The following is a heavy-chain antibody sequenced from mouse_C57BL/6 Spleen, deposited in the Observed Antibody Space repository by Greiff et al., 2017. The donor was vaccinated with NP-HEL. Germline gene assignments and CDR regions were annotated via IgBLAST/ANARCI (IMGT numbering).Heavy chain of an antibody. CDR3: AGRGYSNYGDFDV. J-gene: IGHJ1*03. CDR2: ISSGSSTI. D-gene: IGHD2-5*01. Sequence: EVMLVESGGGLVKPGGSLKLSCAASGFTFSDYGMHWVRQAPEKGLEWVAYISSGSSTIYYADTVKGRFTISRDNAKNTLFLQMTSLRAEDTAMYYCAGRGYSNYGDFDVWGKGTTVTVSS. CDR1: GFTFSDYG. V-gene: IGHV5-17*01.